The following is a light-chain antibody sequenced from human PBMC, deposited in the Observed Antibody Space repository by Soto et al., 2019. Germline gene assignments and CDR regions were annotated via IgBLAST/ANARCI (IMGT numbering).Light chain of an antibody. Sequence: DFQMTQSPSTLSASVGDTVTITCRASQSISNWSAWYQQKPGEAPILLIYQACSLASGVPSRFSGSGSGTEFTLPVASLQPDDFATYYCQRYNGNSRTSGQGTKVEIK. CDR1: QSISNW. V-gene: IGKV1-5*03. J-gene: IGKJ1*01. CDR3: QRYNGNSRT. CDR2: QAC.